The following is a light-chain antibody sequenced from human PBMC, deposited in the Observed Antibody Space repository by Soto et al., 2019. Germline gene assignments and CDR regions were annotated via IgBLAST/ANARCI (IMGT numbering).Light chain of an antibody. CDR1: NSDVGGYKY. J-gene: IGLJ1*01. V-gene: IGLV2-14*01. CDR3: SSFTSSSTPDV. Sequence: QSVLTQPASVSGSPGQSITISCTGNNSDVGGYKYVSWYQQHPGKAPKLMIYDVSYRPSGISNRFSGSKSGNTASLTISGRQAEDEADYYCSSFTSSSTPDVFGTGTKLTVL. CDR2: DVS.